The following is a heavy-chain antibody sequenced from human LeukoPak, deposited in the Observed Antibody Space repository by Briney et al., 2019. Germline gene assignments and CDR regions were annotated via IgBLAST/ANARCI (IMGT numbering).Heavy chain of an antibody. CDR1: GGSISSSSYY. CDR3: ARGLHYYGSGDYDY. J-gene: IGHJ4*02. V-gene: IGHV4-39*07. CDR2: IYHSGST. Sequence: SETLSLTCTVSGGSISSSSYYWGWIRQPPGKGLEWIGYIYHSGSTYYNPSLKSRVTISVDTSKNQFSLKLSSVTAADTAVYYCARGLHYYGSGDYDYWGQGTLVTVSS. D-gene: IGHD3-10*01.